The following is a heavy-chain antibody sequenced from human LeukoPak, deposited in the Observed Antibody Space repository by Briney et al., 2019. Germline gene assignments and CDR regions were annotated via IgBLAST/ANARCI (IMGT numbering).Heavy chain of an antibody. Sequence: GRSLRLSCAASGFTFSSYGMHWVRQAPGKGLEWVSAISGSGGSTYYADSVKGRFTISRDNSKNTLYLQMNSLRAEDTAVYYCAKTYYYDSSGFYWGQGTLVTVSS. V-gene: IGHV3-23*01. CDR2: ISGSGGST. D-gene: IGHD3-22*01. CDR1: GFTFSSYG. CDR3: AKTYYYDSSGFY. J-gene: IGHJ4*02.